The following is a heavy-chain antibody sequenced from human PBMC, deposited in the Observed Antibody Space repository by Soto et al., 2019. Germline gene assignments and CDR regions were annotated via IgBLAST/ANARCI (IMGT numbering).Heavy chain of an antibody. J-gene: IGHJ4*02. D-gene: IGHD3-22*01. V-gene: IGHV4-31*03. CDR3: ARDSNYYDSSGYSYFDY. CDR2: IYYSGST. Sequence: SETLSLTCTVSGGSISSGGYYWSWIRQHPGKGLEWIGYIYYSGSTYYNPSLKSRVTISVDTSKNQFSLKLSSVTAADTAVYYCARDSNYYDSSGYSYFDYWGQGTLVT. CDR1: GGSISSGGYY.